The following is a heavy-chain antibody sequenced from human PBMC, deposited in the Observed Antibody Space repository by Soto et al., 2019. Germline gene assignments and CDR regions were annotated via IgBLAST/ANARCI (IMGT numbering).Heavy chain of an antibody. V-gene: IGHV4-59*01. J-gene: IGHJ4*02. D-gene: IGHD3-16*02. Sequence: SETLSLTCTVSGGSISSYYWSWIRQPPGKGLEWIGYIYYSGSTNYNPSLKSRVTISVDTSKNQFSLKLSSVTAADTAVYYCARENEGLRLGELSLIFDYWGQGTLVTVSS. CDR2: IYYSGST. CDR1: GGSISSYY. CDR3: ARENEGLRLGELSLIFDY.